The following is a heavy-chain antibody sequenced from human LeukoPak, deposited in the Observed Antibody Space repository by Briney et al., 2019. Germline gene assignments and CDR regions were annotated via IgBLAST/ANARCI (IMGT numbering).Heavy chain of an antibody. D-gene: IGHD1-1*01. Sequence: ASVKVSCKASGYTFTSYYINWVRQATGQGPEWMGWMNPNSGNTDYAQRFQGRVTMTRNTSISTAYMELGSLRSEDTAVYYCARAANWHDDDWFDPWGQGTLVTVSS. CDR1: GYTFTSYY. CDR3: ARAANWHDDDWFDP. CDR2: MNPNSGNT. V-gene: IGHV1-8*01. J-gene: IGHJ5*02.